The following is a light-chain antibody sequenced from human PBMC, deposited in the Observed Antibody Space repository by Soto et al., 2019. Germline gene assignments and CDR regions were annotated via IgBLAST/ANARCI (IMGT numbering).Light chain of an antibody. Sequence: DIQMTQYPSTLSASIGDRVTITCRVSQNIRSWVAWYQQKPGKAPDLLIYSASGLESGVPSRFSGSGFGTEFTLTISSLHPDDFATYYCQQYNGDSGLTFGGGTKVEIK. V-gene: IGKV1-5*03. CDR1: QNIRSW. J-gene: IGKJ4*01. CDR3: QQYNGDSGLT. CDR2: SAS.